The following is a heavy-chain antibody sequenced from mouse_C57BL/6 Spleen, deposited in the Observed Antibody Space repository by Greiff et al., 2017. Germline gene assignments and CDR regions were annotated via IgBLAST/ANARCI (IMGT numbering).Heavy chain of an antibody. J-gene: IGHJ4*01. Sequence: EVQGVESGGGLVKPGGSLKLSCAASGFTFSDYGMHWVRQAPEKGLEWVAYISSGSSTFYYADTVKGRFTISRDNAKNTLFLQMTSLRSEDTAMYYCASSYYEVYYAMDYWGQGTSVTVSS. CDR2: ISSGSSTF. CDR1: GFTFSDYG. CDR3: ASSYYEVYYAMDY. V-gene: IGHV5-17*01. D-gene: IGHD2-10*01.